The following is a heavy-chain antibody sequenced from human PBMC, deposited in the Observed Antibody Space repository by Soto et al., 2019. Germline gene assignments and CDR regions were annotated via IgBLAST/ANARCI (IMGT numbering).Heavy chain of an antibody. J-gene: IGHJ4*02. CDR3: ASNPGYCSGGSCYPLGY. D-gene: IGHD2-15*01. V-gene: IGHV3-21*01. CDR2: ISSSSSYI. CDR1: GFTFSSYS. Sequence: GSLRLSCAASGFTFSSYSMNWVRQAPGKGLEWVSSISSSSSYIYYADSVKGRFTISRDNAKNSLYLQMNSLRAEDTAVYYCASNPGYCSGGSCYPLGYWGQGTLVTVSS.